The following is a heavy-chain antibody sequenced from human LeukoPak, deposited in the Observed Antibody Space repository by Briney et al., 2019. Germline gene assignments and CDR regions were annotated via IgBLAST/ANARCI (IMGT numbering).Heavy chain of an antibody. CDR3: ARARHCSSTACPGARFDP. V-gene: IGHV5-51*04. CDR2: ISPADSHT. CDR1: GSNFTTHW. D-gene: IGHD2-2*01. J-gene: IGHJ5*02. Sequence: GESLKISCKVSGSNFTTHWIAWVRQQPGKGLEWMGIISPADSHTTYSPSFQVQVIISVDKPMSTAYLQWRSLKASDTAIYYCARARHCSSTACPGARFDPWGQGTLVTVSS.